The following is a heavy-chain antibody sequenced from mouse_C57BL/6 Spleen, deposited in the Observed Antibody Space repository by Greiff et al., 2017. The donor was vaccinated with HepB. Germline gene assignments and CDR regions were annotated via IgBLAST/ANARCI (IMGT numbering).Heavy chain of an antibody. J-gene: IGHJ2*01. CDR2: ISDGGSYT. CDR3: ARDRKEGYYFDY. V-gene: IGHV5-4*01. CDR1: GFTFSSYA. Sequence: DVKLVESGGGLVKPGGSLKLSCAASGFTFSSYAMSWVRQTPEKRLEWVATISDGGSYTYYPDNVKGRFTISRDNAKNNLYLQMSHLKSEDTAMFYCARDRKEGYYFDYWGQGTTLTVSS.